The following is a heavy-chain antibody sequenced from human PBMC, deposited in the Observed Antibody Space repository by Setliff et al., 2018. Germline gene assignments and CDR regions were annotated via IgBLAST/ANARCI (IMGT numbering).Heavy chain of an antibody. CDR3: ARSTSWFSTNY. D-gene: IGHD2-2*01. V-gene: IGHV1-2*02. CDR2: ISPKSGGT. J-gene: IGHJ4*02. Sequence: ASVKVSCKTSGFRFTSFGFSWVRQAPGQGLEWMGWISPKSGGTNYGQKFQGRVTMTRDTSISTVYMELSRLRSDDTAVYYCARSTSWFSTNYWGQGTPVTVSS. CDR1: GFRFTSFG.